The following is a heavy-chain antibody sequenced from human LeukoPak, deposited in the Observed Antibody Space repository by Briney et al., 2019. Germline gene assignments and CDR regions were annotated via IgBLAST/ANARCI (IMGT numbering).Heavy chain of an antibody. V-gene: IGHV1-46*01. CDR2: INLSGGST. J-gene: IGHJ5*02. CDR1: GYTFTSYH. CDR3: AADQEGVTPITFDP. D-gene: IGHD2-21*02. Sequence: ASVKVSCKASGYTFTSYHMHWVRQAPGQGLEWMGKINLSGGSTTYAQKFQGRVTMTRDTSTSTVYMELSSLRSEDTAVYYCAADQEGVTPITFDPWGQGTLVTVSS.